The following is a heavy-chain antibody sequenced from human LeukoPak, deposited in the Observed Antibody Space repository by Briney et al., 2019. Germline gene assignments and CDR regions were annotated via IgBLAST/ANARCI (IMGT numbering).Heavy chain of an antibody. CDR3: AKGRVGANGYYYYGMDV. CDR2: LSYDGNNK. CDR1: GFAFSSFS. V-gene: IGHV3-30*18. D-gene: IGHD1-26*01. Sequence: GGSLRLSCAATGFAFSSFSMHWVRQAPGKGLEWVAVLSYDGNNKYYADSVKGRFTISRDNSKNTLYPQMNSLRTEDTAVYYCAKGRVGANGYYYYGMDVWGQGTTVTVSS. J-gene: IGHJ6*02.